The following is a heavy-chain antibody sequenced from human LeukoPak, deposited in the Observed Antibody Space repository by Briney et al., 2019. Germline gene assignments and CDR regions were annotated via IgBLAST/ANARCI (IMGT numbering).Heavy chain of an antibody. CDR3: ARQYYDFWSGYPSYFDY. V-gene: IGHV1-69*02. Sequence: SVKVSCKASGGTFSSYTISWLRQAPGQGLEWMGRIIPILGIANYAQKFQGRVTITADKSTSTAYMGLSSLRSEDTAVYYCARQYYDFWSGYPSYFDYWGQGTLVTVSS. CDR1: GGTFSSYT. D-gene: IGHD3-3*01. CDR2: IIPILGIA. J-gene: IGHJ4*02.